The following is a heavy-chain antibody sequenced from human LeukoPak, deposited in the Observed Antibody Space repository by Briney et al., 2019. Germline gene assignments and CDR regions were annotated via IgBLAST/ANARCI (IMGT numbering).Heavy chain of an antibody. V-gene: IGHV1-2*02. Sequence: SVTVSCKASVYTFTGCYMHWVRQAPGQGREWMGWINPNSGGTDYAQKFQGRVTMTRDTPISTAYMELSRLRSDDTAVYYCARGGNITMVRGVIITVPFDYWGQGTLVTVSS. J-gene: IGHJ4*02. CDR3: ARGGNITMVRGVIITVPFDY. D-gene: IGHD3-10*01. CDR1: VYTFTGCY. CDR2: INPNSGGT.